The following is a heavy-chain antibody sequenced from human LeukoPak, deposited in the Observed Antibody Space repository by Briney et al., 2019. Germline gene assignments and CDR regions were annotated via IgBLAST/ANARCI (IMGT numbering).Heavy chain of an antibody. CDR2: ISGSGYVI. CDR1: GFPFSDYF. D-gene: IGHD2-21*01. J-gene: IGHJ4*02. V-gene: IGHV3-11*01. Sequence: GGTLRLSCAASGFPFSDYFMNWVRQTPERGLEWRAYISGSGYVIDYADSVKGRFIISRDNAKSSLYLQVHSLRAEDTAVYYCARDPVIGATSKRVHGGLDYWGQGTLVTVSS. CDR3: ARDPVIGATSKRVHGGLDY.